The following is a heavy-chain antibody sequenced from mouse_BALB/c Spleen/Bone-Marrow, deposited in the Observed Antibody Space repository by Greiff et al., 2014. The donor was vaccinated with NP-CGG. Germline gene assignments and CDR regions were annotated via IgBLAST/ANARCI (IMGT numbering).Heavy chain of an antibody. V-gene: IGHV5-4*02. Sequence: EVKLMESGGGLVKPGGSLKLSCAASGFTFSDYYMYWVRQTPDRRLEWVATISDGGDYTDYPDNVKGRFTISRDNAKNTLYLQMSSLKSEDTAMYYCARTYRPYALDYWGQGTSVTVSS. J-gene: IGHJ4*01. CDR2: ISDGGDYT. CDR1: GFTFSDYY. CDR3: ARTYRPYALDY. D-gene: IGHD2-14*01.